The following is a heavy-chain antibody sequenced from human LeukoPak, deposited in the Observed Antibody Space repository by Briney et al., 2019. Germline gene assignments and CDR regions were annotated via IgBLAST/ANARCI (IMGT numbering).Heavy chain of an antibody. Sequence: GGSLRLSCAASGSSVSNNYMSWVRQAPGKGLEWVSVIYSGDITYYTDSVKGRFTISRDNSKNTLYLQMNSLRAEDTAVYYCARGNGYSYGFPDYWGQGTLVTVSS. CDR3: ARGNGYSYGFPDY. J-gene: IGHJ4*02. D-gene: IGHD5-18*01. CDR2: IYSGDIT. CDR1: GSSVSNNY. V-gene: IGHV3-53*01.